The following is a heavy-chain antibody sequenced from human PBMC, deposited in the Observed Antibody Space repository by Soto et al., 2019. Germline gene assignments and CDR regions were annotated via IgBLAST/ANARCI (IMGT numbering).Heavy chain of an antibody. Sequence: GASVKVSCKASGYTFTSYYMHWVRQAPGQGLEWMGIINPSGGSTSYAQKFQGRVTMTRDTSTSTVYMELSSLRSEDTDVYYCARDHPYCSSTSCYRFTDYYYYGMDVWGQGTTVTVSS. CDR1: GYTFTSYY. D-gene: IGHD2-2*02. CDR3: ARDHPYCSSTSCYRFTDYYYYGMDV. CDR2: INPSGGST. J-gene: IGHJ6*02. V-gene: IGHV1-46*01.